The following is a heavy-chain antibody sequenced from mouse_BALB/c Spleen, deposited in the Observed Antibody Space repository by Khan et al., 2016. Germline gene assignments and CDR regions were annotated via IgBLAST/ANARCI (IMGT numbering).Heavy chain of an antibody. V-gene: IGHV14-3*02. CDR1: GFNIKDTY. J-gene: IGHJ4*01. Sequence: EVQLQQSGAELVKPGASVKLSCTASGFNIKDTYMHWVKQRPEQGLEWIGRIDPANGNTKYDPKFQGKVTITADTSSNTDYLQLNSLTSEDTAVYYCARADPYYPIDYWGQGTSVTVSS. CDR2: IDPANGNT. CDR3: ARADPYYPIDY.